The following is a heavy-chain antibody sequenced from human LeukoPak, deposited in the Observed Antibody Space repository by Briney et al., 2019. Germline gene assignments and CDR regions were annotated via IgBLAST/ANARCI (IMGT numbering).Heavy chain of an antibody. D-gene: IGHD5-12*01. J-gene: IGHJ4*02. V-gene: IGHV3-64D*06. CDR2: INSNGGST. Sequence: GPLRLSCSASGXTFSSYAMHWVRQPPGKGLEYVYTINSNGGSTYYADSVKGRFTVSRDNSKNTLYLQMSSLTAEDTAVYYCVKAGHSGYDYNDWGQGNLVTVSS. CDR1: GXTFSSYA. CDR3: VKAGHSGYDYND.